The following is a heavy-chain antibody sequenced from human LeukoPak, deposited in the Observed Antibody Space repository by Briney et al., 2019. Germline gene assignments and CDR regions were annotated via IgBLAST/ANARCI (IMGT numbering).Heavy chain of an antibody. CDR3: ARAQRAVSSPSGY. CDR2: INPNSGGT. D-gene: IGHD3-16*02. J-gene: IGHJ4*02. CDR1: VYTFTGYY. Sequence: ASVKVSCKPSVYTFTGYYMHWGRQAPGQGLEWMARINPNSGGTNYAQKFQGRVTMTRDTSIRTAYMELSRLRSDDTAVYYCARAQRAVSSPSGYWGQGTLVTVSS. V-gene: IGHV1-2*06.